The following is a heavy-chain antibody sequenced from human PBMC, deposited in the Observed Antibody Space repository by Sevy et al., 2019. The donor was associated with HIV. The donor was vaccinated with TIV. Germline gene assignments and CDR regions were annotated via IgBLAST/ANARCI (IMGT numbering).Heavy chain of an antibody. CDR1: GFTFSDYY. J-gene: IGHJ3*02. D-gene: IGHD3-10*02. CDR3: AREHLLFVQRDAFDI. V-gene: IGHV3-11*04. Sequence: GSLRLSCAASGFTFSDYYMSWIRQAPGKGLEWVSYISSSGSTIYYADSVKGRFTISRDNAKNSLYLQMNSLRAEDTAVYYCAREHLLFVQRDAFDIWGQGTMVTVSS. CDR2: ISSSGSTI.